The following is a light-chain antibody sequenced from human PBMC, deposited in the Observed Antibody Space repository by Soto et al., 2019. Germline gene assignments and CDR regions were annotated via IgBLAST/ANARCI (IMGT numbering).Light chain of an antibody. V-gene: IGLV1-40*01. CDR2: GNT. J-gene: IGLJ3*02. CDR1: TSNIGAGYD. CDR3: QSYRSRLSGPAV. Sequence: SVLTQPPSVSGAPGQRVTISCTGNTSNIGAGYDVHWYQQLPGAAPKLLIYGNTNRPSGVPDRFSGSKSGTSASLAINGLQAEDEADYYCQSYRSRLSGPAVFC.